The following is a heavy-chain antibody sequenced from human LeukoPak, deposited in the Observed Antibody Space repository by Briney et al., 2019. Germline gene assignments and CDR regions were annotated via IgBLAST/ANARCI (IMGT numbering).Heavy chain of an antibody. CDR2: IYYSGST. CDR1: GCFISTYY. CDR3: AGARTTTNDYYYMDV. Sequence: SETLSLTCTVAGCFISTYYWSWIRQPPGKGLEYIGYIYYSGSTNYSPSLKSRLTISVDTSKRQFSLKLSSVTAAETAVYYCAGARTTTNDYYYMDVWGKGTTVTVSS. J-gene: IGHJ6*03. V-gene: IGHV4-59*01. D-gene: IGHD4-17*01.